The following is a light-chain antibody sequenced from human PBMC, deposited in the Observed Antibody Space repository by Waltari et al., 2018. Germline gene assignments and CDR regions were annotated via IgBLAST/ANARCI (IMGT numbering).Light chain of an antibody. CDR3: AAWDDSLSGWV. Sequence: QSVLTQPPSASGTPGQRVTISCSGSSSNIGSDYVYWYQQHPGTAPKLLIYRDNQRPSGVPDRFSGSNSGTSASLAISGLRSEDEADYYCAAWDDSLSGWVFGGGTKLTVL. CDR1: SSNIGSDY. V-gene: IGLV1-47*01. CDR2: RDN. J-gene: IGLJ3*02.